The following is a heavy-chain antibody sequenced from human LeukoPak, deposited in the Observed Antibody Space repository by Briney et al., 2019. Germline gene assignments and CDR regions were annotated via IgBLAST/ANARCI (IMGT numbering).Heavy chain of an antibody. CDR1: GFTFSTYG. J-gene: IGHJ6*02. CDR3: AKVRYSSSHYYGMDV. CDR2: LSYDGSEK. D-gene: IGHD6-13*01. V-gene: IGHV3-30*18. Sequence: PGRSLGLSCAASGFTFSTYGMHWVRQAPGKGLEWVAVLSYDGSEKYYADSVKGRCTISRDNSKNTLYLQMNSLRAEDTAVYYCAKVRYSSSHYYGMDVWGQGTTVTVSS.